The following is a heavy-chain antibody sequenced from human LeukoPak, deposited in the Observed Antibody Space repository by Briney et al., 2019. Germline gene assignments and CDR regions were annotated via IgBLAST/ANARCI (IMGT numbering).Heavy chain of an antibody. Sequence: GGSLRLSCVASGFSFSDSWMSWVRQAPGKGLEWVADIKKDGSVKEYVDSVKGRFTISRDYSKNTLYLQMNSLRAEDTAVYYCAKDPTVTPQFYFDFWGQGTLVTVSS. CDR1: GFSFSDSW. CDR3: AKDPTVTPQFYFDF. V-gene: IGHV3-7*03. CDR2: IKKDGSVK. D-gene: IGHD4-17*01. J-gene: IGHJ4*02.